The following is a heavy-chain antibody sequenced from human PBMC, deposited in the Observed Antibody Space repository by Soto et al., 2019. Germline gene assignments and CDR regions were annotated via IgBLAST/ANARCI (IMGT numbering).Heavy chain of an antibody. CDR2: INAGNGNT. V-gene: IGHV1-3*01. Sequence: VASVKVSCKASGYTFTSYAMHCVRQAPGQRLEWMGWINAGNGNTKYSRKFQGRVTITRDTSASTAYMELSSLRSEDTAVYYCAGSGSYYPDNWFDPWGQGTLVTVSS. CDR3: AGSGSYYPDNWFDP. CDR1: GYTFTSYA. J-gene: IGHJ5*02. D-gene: IGHD3-10*01.